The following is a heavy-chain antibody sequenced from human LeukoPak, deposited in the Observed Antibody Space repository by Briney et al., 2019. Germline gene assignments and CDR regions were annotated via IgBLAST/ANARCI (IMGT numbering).Heavy chain of an antibody. D-gene: IGHD3-10*01. CDR1: GFTFSTYA. J-gene: IGHJ1*01. V-gene: IGHV3-30*04. CDR2: ILYDGSNK. CDR3: AAGLLWFGELLFS. Sequence: PGGSLRLSCAASGFTFSTYAMHWVRQAPGKGLEWAALILYDGSNKYYADSVKGRFTISRDNSKNTLYLQMNSLRAEDTAVYYCAAGLLWFGELLFSWGQGTLVTVSS.